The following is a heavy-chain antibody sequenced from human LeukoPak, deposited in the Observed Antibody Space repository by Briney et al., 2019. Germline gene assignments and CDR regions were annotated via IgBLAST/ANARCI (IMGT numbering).Heavy chain of an antibody. D-gene: IGHD1-26*01. CDR2: ISVYNGNT. Sequence: AASVTVSCTASGYTFTSYGISWVRQAPGQGLEWMGWISVYNGNTKYARKFQGRVTMTTDTSTSTAYMELRSLKSDDTAVYYCARGVGANSRPDYWGQGTLVTVSS. V-gene: IGHV1-18*01. J-gene: IGHJ4*02. CDR3: ARGVGANSRPDY. CDR1: GYTFTSYG.